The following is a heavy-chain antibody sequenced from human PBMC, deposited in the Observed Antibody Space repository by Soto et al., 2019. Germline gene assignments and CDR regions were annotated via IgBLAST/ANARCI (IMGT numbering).Heavy chain of an antibody. J-gene: IGHJ6*02. D-gene: IGHD5-18*01. Sequence: QLQLQESGPGLVKPSETLSLTCTVSGGSISSSSYYWGWIRQPPGKGLEWIGSIYYSGSTYYNPSLKRRVTISVDTSKNQVSLKLSSVTAADTAVYDCAKYGLHYYYYGMDVWGQGTTVTVSS. V-gene: IGHV4-39*01. CDR2: IYYSGST. CDR1: GGSISSSSYY. CDR3: AKYGLHYYYYGMDV.